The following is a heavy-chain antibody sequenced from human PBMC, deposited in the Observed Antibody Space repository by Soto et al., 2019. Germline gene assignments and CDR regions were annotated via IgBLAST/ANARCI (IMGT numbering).Heavy chain of an antibody. CDR3: AKVPQQPFTDAEYFQH. CDR2: ISGSGGST. J-gene: IGHJ1*01. Sequence: GGSLRLSCAASGFTFSSYAMSWVRQAPGKGLEWVSAISGSGGSTYYADSVKGRFTISRDNSKNTLYLQMNSLRAEDTAVYYCAKVPQQPFTDAEYFQHWGQGTLVTVSS. CDR1: GFTFSSYA. V-gene: IGHV3-23*01. D-gene: IGHD6-13*01.